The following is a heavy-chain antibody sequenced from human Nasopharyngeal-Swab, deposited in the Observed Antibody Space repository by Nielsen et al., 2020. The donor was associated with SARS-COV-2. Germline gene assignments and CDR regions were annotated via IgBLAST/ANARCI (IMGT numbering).Heavy chain of an antibody. Sequence: RQAPGKGLEWIGEINHSGSTNYNPSLKSRVTISVDTSKNQFSLKLSSVTAADTAVYYCAREGNCSGGSCYSYFDYWGQGTLVTVSS. V-gene: IGHV4-34*01. J-gene: IGHJ4*02. CDR3: AREGNCSGGSCYSYFDY. D-gene: IGHD2-15*01. CDR2: INHSGST.